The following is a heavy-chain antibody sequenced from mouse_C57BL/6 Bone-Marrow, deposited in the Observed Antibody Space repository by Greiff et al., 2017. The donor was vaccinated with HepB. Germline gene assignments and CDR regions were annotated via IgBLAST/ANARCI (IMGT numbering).Heavy chain of an antibody. V-gene: IGHV2-2*01. D-gene: IGHD1-1*01. CDR3: ARKTTVVAHWYFDV. J-gene: IGHJ1*03. CDR1: GFSLTSYG. CDR2: IWSGGST. Sequence: VKLMESGPGLVQPSQSLSITCTVSGFSLTSYGVHWVRQSPGKGLEWLGVIWSGGSTDYNAAFISRLSISKDNSKSQVFFKMNSLQADDSAIYYCARKTTVVAHWYFDVWGTGTTVTVSS.